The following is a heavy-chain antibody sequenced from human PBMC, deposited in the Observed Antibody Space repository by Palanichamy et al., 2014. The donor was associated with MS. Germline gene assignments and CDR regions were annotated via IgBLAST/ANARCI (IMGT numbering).Heavy chain of an antibody. Sequence: QVQLPAVRSTDVLEDPPPDPPHPPRAISGDSVSSNNAAWNWIRQSPSRGLEWLGRIYYRSKWYYDYAASVESRITINPDTSKNQFSLQLNSMTPEDAAVYYCARVGCGAGTCLLGLDVWGQGTTVTVSS. J-gene: IGHJ6*02. D-gene: IGHD2-15*01. V-gene: IGHV6-1*01. CDR1: GDSVSSNNAA. CDR3: ARVGCGAGTCLLGLDV. CDR2: IYYRSKWYY.